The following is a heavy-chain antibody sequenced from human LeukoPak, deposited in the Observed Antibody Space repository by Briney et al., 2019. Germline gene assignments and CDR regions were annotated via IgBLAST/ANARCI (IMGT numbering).Heavy chain of an antibody. Sequence: SETLSLTCTVSGDSIRSSSYYWGWVRQPPGKGLEWIGTIYYSGNTYYNPSLKSRVTISVDTSKNQFSLKLSSVTAADTAVYYCARRNGVARHFFDYWGQGTLVTVSS. CDR2: IYYSGNT. D-gene: IGHD2-8*01. CDR1: GDSIRSSSYY. J-gene: IGHJ4*02. V-gene: IGHV4-39*01. CDR3: ARRNGVARHFFDY.